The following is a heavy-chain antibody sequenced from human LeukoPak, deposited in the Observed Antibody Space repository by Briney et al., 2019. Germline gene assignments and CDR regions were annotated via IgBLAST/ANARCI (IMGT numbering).Heavy chain of an antibody. CDR2: IYYSGST. V-gene: IGHV4-59*01. CDR3: ARTPGIAAAPDY. CDR1: GGSISSYY. D-gene: IGHD6-13*01. J-gene: IGHJ4*02. Sequence: SETLSLTCTVSGGSISSYYWSWIRQPPGKGLEWIGYIYYSGSTNYNPSLKSRVTISVDTSKNQFSLKLSSVTAADTAVYYCARTPGIAAAPDYWGQGTLVTVSS.